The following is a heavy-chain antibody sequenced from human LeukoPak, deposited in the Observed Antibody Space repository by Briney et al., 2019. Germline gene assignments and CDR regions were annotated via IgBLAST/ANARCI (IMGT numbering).Heavy chain of an antibody. J-gene: IGHJ4*02. V-gene: IGHV3-7*03. CDR2: IKQDGSEK. CDR1: GFTFSSYW. CDR3: ARDPDPYDSSGYYSD. D-gene: IGHD3-22*01. Sequence: PGGSLRLSCAASGFTFSSYWMSWVRQAPGKGLEWVANIKQDGSEKYYVDSVKGRFTISRDNAKNSLYLQMNSLRAEDTAVYYCARDPDPYDSSGYYSDWGQGTLVTVSS.